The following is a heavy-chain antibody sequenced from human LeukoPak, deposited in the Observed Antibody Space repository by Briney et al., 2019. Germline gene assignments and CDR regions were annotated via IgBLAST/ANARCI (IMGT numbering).Heavy chain of an antibody. Sequence: PSETLSLTCTVSFYSIGSGYYWGWIRQPPGKGLEWIGSVYHGGSTYYNPSLKSRVPISLDTSKNQFSPKLSSVTAADTAVYYCARGAEVGATHFDYWGQGTLVTVSS. D-gene: IGHD1-26*01. V-gene: IGHV4-38-2*02. CDR1: FYSIGSGYY. CDR2: VYHGGST. CDR3: ARGAEVGATHFDY. J-gene: IGHJ4*02.